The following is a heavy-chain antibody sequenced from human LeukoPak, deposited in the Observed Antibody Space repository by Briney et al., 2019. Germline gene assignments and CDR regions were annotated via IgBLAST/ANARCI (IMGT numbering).Heavy chain of an antibody. CDR3: ARRVAVRPRYAFDI. CDR2: IFYSGNT. D-gene: IGHD6-19*01. CDR1: GGSISSYY. J-gene: IGHJ3*02. V-gene: IGHV4-59*01. Sequence: SETLSLTSTVSGGSISSYYWSSVRQPPGKELEWIGYIFYSGNTNSNPPLKRRVTISLDTSKNQFSLKLNSVTAADTDVYYCARRVAVRPRYAFDIWGQGTMVTVSS.